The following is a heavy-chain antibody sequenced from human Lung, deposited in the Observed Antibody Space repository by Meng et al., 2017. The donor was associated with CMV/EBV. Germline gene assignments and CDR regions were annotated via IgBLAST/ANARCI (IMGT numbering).Heavy chain of an antibody. D-gene: IGHD6-19*01. J-gene: IGHJ5*02. V-gene: IGHV3-23*01. Sequence: GESXKISCVASGLTFSSHPMTWVRQAPGKGLEWVSSISGSGGSTYSADSVQGRFTISRDNSKNTLYLQMSALRDEDTALYYCARGGPVAGKNWFDRWAQGTXVTVSS. CDR2: ISGSGGST. CDR1: GLTFSSHP. CDR3: ARGGPVAGKNWFDR.